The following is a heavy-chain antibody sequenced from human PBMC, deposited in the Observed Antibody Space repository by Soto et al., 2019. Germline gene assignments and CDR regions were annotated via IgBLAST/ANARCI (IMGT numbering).Heavy chain of an antibody. CDR2: ISSSSSYI. D-gene: IGHD6-6*01. CDR3: ARDLYSSSAREFDY. Sequence: EVQLVESGGGLVKPGGSLRLSCAASGFTFSSYSMNWVRQAPGKGLEWVSSISSSSSYIYYADSVKGRFTISRDNAKNSPYLQMNSLRAEDTAVYYWARDLYSSSAREFDYWGPGTRVTVPS. V-gene: IGHV3-21*01. CDR1: GFTFSSYS. J-gene: IGHJ4*02.